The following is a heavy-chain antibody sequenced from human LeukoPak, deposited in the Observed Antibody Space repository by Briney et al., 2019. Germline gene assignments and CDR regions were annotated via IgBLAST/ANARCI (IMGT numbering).Heavy chain of an antibody. CDR1: GGSFSGYY. CDR3: ARVSPRAYRRLDAFDI. Sequence: PSETLSLTCGVYGGSFSGYYWSRIRQPAGKGLEWLGEISQSAVTNYNPSLKSRVGISIDTSNNQFSLRLRSVTAADSAVYYCARVSPRAYRRLDAFDIWGQGTMVTVSS. D-gene: IGHD2-21*01. CDR2: ISQSAVT. J-gene: IGHJ3*02. V-gene: IGHV4-34*01.